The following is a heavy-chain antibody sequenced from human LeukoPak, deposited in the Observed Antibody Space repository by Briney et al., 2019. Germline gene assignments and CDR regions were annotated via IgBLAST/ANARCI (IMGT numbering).Heavy chain of an antibody. CDR2: IYYSGST. J-gene: IGHJ5*02. V-gene: IGHV4-59*08. CDR1: GGSISSYY. D-gene: IGHD4-17*01. CDR3: ARLGGAQGWFDP. Sequence: SETLSLTCPVSGGSISSYYWSWIRQPPGKGLEWIGYIYYSGSTNYNPSLKSRVTISVDTSKNQISLKLSSVTATDTAVYYCARLGGAQGWFDPWGQGTLVTVSS.